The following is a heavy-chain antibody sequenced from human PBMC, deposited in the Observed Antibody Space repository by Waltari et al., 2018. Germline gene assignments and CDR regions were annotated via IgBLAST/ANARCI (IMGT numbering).Heavy chain of an antibody. CDR3: ARVATYDILTDDAFDI. CDR2: FIPILGIA. CDR1: GGTFSSYT. J-gene: IGHJ3*02. V-gene: IGHV1-69*02. D-gene: IGHD3-9*01. Sequence: QVQLVQSGAEVKKPGSSVKVSCKASGGTFSSYTISWVRQAPGQGLEWMGMFIPILGIANSAQKFQGRVTITADKSTSTAYMELSSLRSEDTAVYYCARVATYDILTDDAFDIWGQGTMVTVSS.